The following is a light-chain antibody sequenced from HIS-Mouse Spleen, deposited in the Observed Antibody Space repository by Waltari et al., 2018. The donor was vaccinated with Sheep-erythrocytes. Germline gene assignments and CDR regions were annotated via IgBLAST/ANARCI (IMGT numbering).Light chain of an antibody. V-gene: IGKV1-6*01. CDR1: QGIRND. J-gene: IGKJ2*01. CDR2: AAS. CDR3: LQDYNYPYT. Sequence: AIQMTQSPSSLSASVGDRVTITCRASQGIRNDLGWYQQKQGKAPKLLIYAASSLKSGVPSRFSGSGSGTDFTLTISSLQPEDFATYYCLQDYNYPYTFGQGTKLEIK.